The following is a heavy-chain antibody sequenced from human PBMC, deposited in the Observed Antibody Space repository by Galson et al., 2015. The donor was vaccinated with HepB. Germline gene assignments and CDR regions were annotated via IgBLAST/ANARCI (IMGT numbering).Heavy chain of an antibody. CDR1: GLTFDDYS. J-gene: IGHJ5*01. D-gene: IGHD3-10*01. Sequence: SLRLSCAASGLTFDDYSLYWLRQVRGQRPEWISLISWDGSHIFYADSVKGRFTISRDNTNNRLFLEMDSLRPEDSALYHCAKDLGLGRGGLDSWGQEPWSPSPQ. CDR2: ISWDGSHI. V-gene: IGHV3-43*01. CDR3: AKDLGLGRGGLDS.